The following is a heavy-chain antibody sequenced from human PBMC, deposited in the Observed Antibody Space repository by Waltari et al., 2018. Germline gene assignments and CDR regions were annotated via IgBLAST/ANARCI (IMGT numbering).Heavy chain of an antibody. D-gene: IGHD4-17*01. J-gene: IGHJ4*02. CDR3: ARDCDYATYGLGAY. CDR2: LHQDVSTK. CDR1: GFTFSSYW. Sequence: VQLVESGGGLVQPGGSLRLSCAVSGFTFSSYWMTWVRQAPGKGLEWVANLHQDVSTKNYVDSVKGRFTVSRYNAKNSLYLQMNSLRVEDTAIYYCARDCDYATYGLGAYWGQGDLVTVSS. V-gene: IGHV3-7*04.